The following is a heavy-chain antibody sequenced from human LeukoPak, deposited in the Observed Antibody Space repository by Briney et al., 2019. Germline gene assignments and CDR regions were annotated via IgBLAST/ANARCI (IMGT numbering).Heavy chain of an antibody. Sequence: GGSLRLSCAASGFTFSGSAMHWVRQASGKGLEWVGRIRSKANSYATAYAASVKGRFTISRDDSKNTAYLQMNSLKTEDTAVYYCTRRDDALDYWGQGTLVTVSS. J-gene: IGHJ4*02. CDR1: GFTFSGSA. V-gene: IGHV3-73*01. CDR2: IRSKANSYAT. CDR3: TRRDDALDY.